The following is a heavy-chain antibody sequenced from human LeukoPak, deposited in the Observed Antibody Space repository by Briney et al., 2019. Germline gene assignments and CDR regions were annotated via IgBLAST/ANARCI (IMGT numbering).Heavy chain of an antibody. CDR2: IYYSGST. CDR1: GGSISSYY. Sequence: PSETLSLTCTVSGGSISSYYWSWIRQPPGKGLEWMGYIYYSGSTNYNPSLKSRVTISVDTSKNQFSLKLSSVTAADTAVYYCARHVEVSAARPGDYYYYGMDVWGQGTTVTVSS. J-gene: IGHJ6*02. CDR3: ARHVEVSAARPGDYYYYGMDV. D-gene: IGHD6-6*01. V-gene: IGHV4-59*08.